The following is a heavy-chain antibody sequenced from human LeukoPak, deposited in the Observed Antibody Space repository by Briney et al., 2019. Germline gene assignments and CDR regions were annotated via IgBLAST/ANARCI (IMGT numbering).Heavy chain of an antibody. CDR3: ARSAAGTIDY. CDR2: IYTSGST. Sequence: SETLSLTCTVSGGSISSYYWSWIRQPAGKGLEWIGRIYTSGSTNYNPSLKSRVTMSVDTSKNQFSLQLNSVTPEDTAVYYCARSAAGTIDYWGQGTLVTVSS. CDR1: GGSISSYY. D-gene: IGHD6-13*01. J-gene: IGHJ4*02. V-gene: IGHV4-4*07.